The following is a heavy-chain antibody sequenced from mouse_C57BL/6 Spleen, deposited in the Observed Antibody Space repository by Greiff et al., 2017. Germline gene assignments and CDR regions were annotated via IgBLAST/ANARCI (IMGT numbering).Heavy chain of an antibody. CDR1: GFNIKDYY. D-gene: IGHD2-4*01. J-gene: IGHJ1*03. CDR3: ARRDYYWYFDV. V-gene: IGHV14-2*01. CDR2: IDPEVGET. Sequence: EVQLQQSGAELVKPGASVKLSCTAPGFNIKDYYMHWVKQRTEQGLEWIGRIDPEVGETKYAPNFQGKATITADTSSNTAYLQLSSLTSEDTAVYYCARRDYYWYFDVWGTGTTVTVSS.